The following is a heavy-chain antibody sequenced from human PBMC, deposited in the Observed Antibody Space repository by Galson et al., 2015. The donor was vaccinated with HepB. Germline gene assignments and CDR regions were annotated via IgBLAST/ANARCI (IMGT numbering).Heavy chain of an antibody. D-gene: IGHD2-2*01. CDR1: GFTFSDYY. J-gene: IGHJ5*02. CDR2: IKSKTDGGTT. Sequence: SLRLSCAASGFTFSDYYMTWVRQAPGMGLEWVGRIKSKTDGGTTEYAAPVKGRFTISRDDSRNTLYLQMHSLKTDDTAVYYCTTDVYFSSYWSWLDPWGQGTLVTVSS. CDR3: TTDVYFSSYWSWLDP. V-gene: IGHV3-15*01.